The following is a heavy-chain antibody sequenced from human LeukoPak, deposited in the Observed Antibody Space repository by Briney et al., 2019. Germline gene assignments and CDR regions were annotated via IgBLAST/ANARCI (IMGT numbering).Heavy chain of an antibody. D-gene: IGHD1-26*01. CDR1: GFSLSTSGVG. J-gene: IGHJ4*02. CDR3: AHRAIGSHFEY. V-gene: IGHV2-5*02. Sequence: SGPTLVNPTQTLTLTCTFSGFSLSTSGVGVGWIRQPPGKALEWLALIYWDDDKRYSPSLKSRITITKDTSKNQVVPVMTNLDPVDTATYYCAHRAIGSHFEYWGQGTLVTVSS. CDR2: IYWDDDK.